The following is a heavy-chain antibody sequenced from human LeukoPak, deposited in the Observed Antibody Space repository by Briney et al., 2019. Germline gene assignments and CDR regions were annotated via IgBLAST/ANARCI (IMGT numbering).Heavy chain of an antibody. V-gene: IGHV1-24*01. CDR2: FDPEDGET. CDR3: ARDVSVVAATEPFDY. Sequence: ASVKVSCKVSGYTLTELSMHWVRQAPGKGLEWMGGFDPEDGETIYAQKLQGRVTMTTDTSTSTAYMELRSLRSDDTAVYYCARDVSVVAATEPFDYWGQGTLVTVSS. D-gene: IGHD2-15*01. CDR1: GYTLTELS. J-gene: IGHJ4*02.